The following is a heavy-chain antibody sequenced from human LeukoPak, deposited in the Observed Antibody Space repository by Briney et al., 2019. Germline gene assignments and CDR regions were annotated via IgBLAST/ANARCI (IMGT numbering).Heavy chain of an antibody. Sequence: PSETLSLTCAVYGGSFSGYYWIWIRQPPGKGLEWIGYISYSGSTNYNPSLKSRVTMSVDTSKNQISLRLNSVTAADTAVYYCARGARSGIVGWSDPWGQGTLVTVSS. V-gene: IGHV4-59*01. J-gene: IGHJ5*02. CDR2: ISYSGST. CDR3: ARGARSGIVGWSDP. D-gene: IGHD6-25*01. CDR1: GGSFSGYY.